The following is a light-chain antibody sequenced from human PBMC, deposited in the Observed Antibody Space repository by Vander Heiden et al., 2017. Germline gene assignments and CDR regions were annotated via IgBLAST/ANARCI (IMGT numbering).Light chain of an antibody. Sequence: QSVLTQPPSASGTPGQRVTISCSGSSSDIGSNTVNWYQQLPGTAPNLLIYSNNQRPSGVPDRFSGSKSVTSASLAISGLQSEDEADYYGAAWDDSLKVVVFGGGTKLTVL. CDR3: AAWDDSLKVVV. J-gene: IGLJ2*01. V-gene: IGLV1-44*01. CDR1: SSDIGSNT. CDR2: SNN.